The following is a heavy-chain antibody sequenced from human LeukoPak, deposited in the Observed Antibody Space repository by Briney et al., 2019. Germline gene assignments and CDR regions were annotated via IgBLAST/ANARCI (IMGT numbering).Heavy chain of an antibody. CDR1: GFTFSSYA. D-gene: IGHD3-3*01. CDR2: ISYDGSNK. CDR3: ARDSMRGYDFWSGYYHWFDY. J-gene: IGHJ4*02. Sequence: PGRSLGLSCAASGFTFSSYAMHWVRQAPGKGLEWVAVISYDGSNKYYADSVKGRFTISRDNSKNTLYLQMNSLRAEDTAVYYCARDSMRGYDFWSGYYHWFDYWGQGTLVTVSS. V-gene: IGHV3-30*01.